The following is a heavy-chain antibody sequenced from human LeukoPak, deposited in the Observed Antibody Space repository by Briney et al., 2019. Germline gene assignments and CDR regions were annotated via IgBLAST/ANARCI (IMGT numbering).Heavy chain of an antibody. CDR2: IYYSGRT. D-gene: IGHD3-10*01. V-gene: IGHV4-59*08. J-gene: IGHJ6*02. CDR3: ARHTYYYDARSSYPYYYGMDV. Sequence: SETLSLTCTVSGGSISTYYWSWIRQPPGKGLEWIGYIYYSGRTNYNPSLKSRVTISVDTSKNQFSLKLSSVTAADTAVYYCARHTYYYDARSSYPYYYGMDVWGQGTTVTVSS. CDR1: GGSISTYY.